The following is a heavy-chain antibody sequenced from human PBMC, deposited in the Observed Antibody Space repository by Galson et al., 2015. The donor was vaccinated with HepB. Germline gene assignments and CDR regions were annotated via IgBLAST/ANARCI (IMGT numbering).Heavy chain of an antibody. Sequence: SVKVSCKASGYTFTSHPMHWARQAPGQGLEWMGRIIPILGIANYAQKFQGRVTITADEFTSTAYMELSSLRSEDTAVYYCARGGYCSGGSCSGYYYGMDVWGQGTTVTVSS. V-gene: IGHV1-69*04. CDR3: ARGGYCSGGSCSGYYYGMDV. J-gene: IGHJ6*02. D-gene: IGHD2-15*01. CDR1: GYTFTSHP. CDR2: IIPILGIA.